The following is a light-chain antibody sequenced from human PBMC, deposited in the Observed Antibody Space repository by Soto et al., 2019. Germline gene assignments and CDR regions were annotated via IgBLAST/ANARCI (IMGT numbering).Light chain of an antibody. CDR2: EVS. CDR1: STDIGAYNF. J-gene: IGLJ1*01. V-gene: IGLV2-14*01. Sequence: SVLTQPASVSGSPGQSITISCTGTSTDIGAYNFVSWFQHHPGKAPKLILFEVSNRPSGVSNRFSGSKSGNTASLTISGLQAEDEADYYCSSYTSSSTLVFGTGTKVTVL. CDR3: SSYTSSSTLV.